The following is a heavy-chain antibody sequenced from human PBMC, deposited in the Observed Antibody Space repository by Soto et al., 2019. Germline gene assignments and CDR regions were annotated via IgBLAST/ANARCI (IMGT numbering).Heavy chain of an antibody. V-gene: IGHV4-59*01. CDR1: GGSISSYY. CDR2: IYYSGST. Sequence: SETLSLTCTVSGGSISSYYWSWIRQPPGKGLEWIGYIYYSGSTNYNPSLKSRVTISVDTSKNQFSLKLSSVTAADTAVYYCARAPGYCTNGVCENWFDPWGQATLVTVSS. J-gene: IGHJ5*02. CDR3: ARAPGYCTNGVCENWFDP. D-gene: IGHD2-8*01.